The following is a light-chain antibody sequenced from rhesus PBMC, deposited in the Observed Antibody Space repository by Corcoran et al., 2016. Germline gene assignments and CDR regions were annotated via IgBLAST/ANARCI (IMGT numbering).Light chain of an antibody. Sequence: DIQMSQSPSSLSASVGDKVTITCRASQGINNALAWHQQKPGRAPRLLIYAAYTLESGVPSRFIGTRSGADFTLTISSLQPEDFATYYCQQGYSAPFSFGQGTKLEIK. J-gene: IGKJ2*01. CDR2: AAY. V-gene: IGKV1-33*02. CDR3: QQGYSAPFS. CDR1: QGINNA.